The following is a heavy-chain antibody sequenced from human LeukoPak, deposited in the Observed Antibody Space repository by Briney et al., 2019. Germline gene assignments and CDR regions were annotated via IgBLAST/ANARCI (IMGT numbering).Heavy chain of an antibody. J-gene: IGHJ6*02. Sequence: PSETLSLTCTVSGGSISSYYWSWIRQPPGKGLEWIGYIYYSGSTNYNPSLKRRVTISVDTSTNQFSLKLRSVTAADTAAYYCARHLPPTVTLPYSYYYGMDVWGQGNTVTVSS. CDR3: ARHLPPTVTLPYSYYYGMDV. V-gene: IGHV4-59*08. CDR1: GGSISSYY. CDR2: IYYSGST. D-gene: IGHD4-17*01.